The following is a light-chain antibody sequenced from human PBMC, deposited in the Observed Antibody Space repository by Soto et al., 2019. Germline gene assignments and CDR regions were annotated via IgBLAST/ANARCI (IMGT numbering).Light chain of an antibody. CDR3: SSYAGRNTI. Sequence: QSALTQPPSASGSPGQSVTISCTGTSSDVDTYNYVSWYQQHPGKAPKLILYEVSKRPSGVPDRFSGSRSGNTASLTVSGLQDEDEADYYCSSYAGRNTIFGGGTKLTVL. CDR2: EVS. V-gene: IGLV2-8*01. CDR1: SSDVDTYNY. J-gene: IGLJ2*01.